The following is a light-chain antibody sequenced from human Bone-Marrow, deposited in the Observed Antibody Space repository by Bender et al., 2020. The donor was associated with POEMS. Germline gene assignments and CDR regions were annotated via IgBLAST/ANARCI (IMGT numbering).Light chain of an antibody. V-gene: IGLV3-21*02. CDR2: EDD. J-gene: IGLJ3*02. CDR3: YGWGFPCADTGV. CDR1: NIGTKS. Sequence: YVLTQPPSLSVAPGQTATITCEGDNIGTKSVYWYQQKPGRAPLMVAHEDDDRPLGIPVRFPGSKGGNTATLMISSVGGGDEADSYCYGWGFPCADTGVFGGLTKLAV.